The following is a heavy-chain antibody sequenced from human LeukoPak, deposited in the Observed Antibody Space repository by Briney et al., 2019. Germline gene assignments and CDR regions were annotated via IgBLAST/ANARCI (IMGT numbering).Heavy chain of an antibody. V-gene: IGHV4-59*01. D-gene: IGHD6-25*01. J-gene: IGHJ4*02. CDR2: IYHTGST. CDR1: GGSISSYY. Sequence: SETLSLTCTVSGGSISSYYWSWIRQPPGKGLEWIANIYHTGSTNYNPSLSSRVTISIDTAKNRFSLKLTSVTAADTAVYYCARRGRNSSGWQDYLWGQGTLVTVSS. CDR3: ARRGRNSSGWQDYL.